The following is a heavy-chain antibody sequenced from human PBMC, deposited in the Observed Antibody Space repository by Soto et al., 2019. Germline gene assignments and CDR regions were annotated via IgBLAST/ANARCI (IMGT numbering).Heavy chain of an antibody. V-gene: IGHV1-3*01. CDR2: INAGNGNA. CDR1: GYTFTSYA. Sequence: ASVKVSCKASGYTFTSYAMHWVRQAPGQRLEWMGWINAGNGNAKYSQKFQGRVTITRDTSASTVYMELSSLRSEDTAVYYCARGGSLYWYFDLWGRGTLVTVFS. CDR3: ARGGSLYWYFDL. D-gene: IGHD1-26*01. J-gene: IGHJ2*01.